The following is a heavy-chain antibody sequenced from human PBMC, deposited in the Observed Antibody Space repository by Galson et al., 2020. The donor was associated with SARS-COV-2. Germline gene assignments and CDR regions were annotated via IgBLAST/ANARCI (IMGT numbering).Heavy chain of an antibody. CDR1: GYTFTSYG. CDR3: ARGITYYDFWSGLFDR. V-gene: IGHV1-18*01. Sequence: ASVKVSCKSSGYTFTSYGISWVRQAPGQGLEWMGWISAYNGNTNYAQKLHCRVTMTTDTSTSTAYMGLRSLRSDDTAVYYCARGITYYDFWSGLFDRWGQGTLVTVSS. CDR2: ISAYNGNT. D-gene: IGHD3-3*01. J-gene: IGHJ5*02.